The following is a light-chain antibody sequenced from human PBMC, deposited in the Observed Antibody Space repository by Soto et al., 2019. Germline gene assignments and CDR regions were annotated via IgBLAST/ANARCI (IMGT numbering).Light chain of an antibody. Sequence: QSVLTQPPSASGTPGQRVTISCSGGSSNLGSNTINWYQQLPGTAPKLLIYANNQRPSGVPDRFSGSKSGTSASLAISGLQSEDESEYYCAAWDDRMNGVIFGGGTKLTVL. CDR1: SSNLGSNT. CDR3: AAWDDRMNGVI. CDR2: ANN. J-gene: IGLJ2*01. V-gene: IGLV1-44*01.